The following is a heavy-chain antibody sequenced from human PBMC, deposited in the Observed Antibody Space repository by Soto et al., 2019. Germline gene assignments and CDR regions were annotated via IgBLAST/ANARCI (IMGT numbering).Heavy chain of an antibody. D-gene: IGHD3-16*01. CDR1: GFTFSNAW. J-gene: IGHJ6*02. CDR3: TSTPLYVPYYYYYGMDV. Sequence: GGSLRLSCAASGFTFSNAWMNWVRQAPGKGLEWVGRIKSKTDGGTTDYAAPVKGRFTISRDDSKNTLYLQMNSLKTEDTAVYYCTSTPLYVPYYYYYGMDVWGQGTTVTVSS. CDR2: IKSKTDGGTT. V-gene: IGHV3-15*07.